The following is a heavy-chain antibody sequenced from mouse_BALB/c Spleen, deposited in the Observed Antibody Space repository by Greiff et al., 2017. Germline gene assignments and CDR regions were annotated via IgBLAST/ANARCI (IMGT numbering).Heavy chain of an antibody. CDR1: GFNIKDYY. V-gene: IGHV14-4*02. J-gene: IGHJ3*01. CDR3: NLYGNYSWFAY. CDR2: IDPENGDT. Sequence: VQLQQSGAELVRSGASVKLSCTASGFNIKDYYMHWVKQRPEQGLEWIGWIDPENGDTEYAPKFQGKATMTADTSSNTAYLQLSSLTSEDTAFYYCNLYGNYSWFAYWGQGTLVTVSA. D-gene: IGHD2-1*01.